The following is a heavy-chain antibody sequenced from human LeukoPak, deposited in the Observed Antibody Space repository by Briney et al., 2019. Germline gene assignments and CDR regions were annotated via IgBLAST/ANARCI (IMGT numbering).Heavy chain of an antibody. CDR3: ARDSGERGSGSYLFAY. J-gene: IGHJ4*02. Sequence: ASVKVSCKASGYTFTGYYTHWVRQAPGQGLEWMGWINPNSGGTNYTQKFQGRVTMTRDTSISTAYMELSRLRSDDTAVYYCARDSGERGSGSYLFAYWGQGTLVTVSS. CDR1: GYTFTGYY. D-gene: IGHD3-10*01. CDR2: INPNSGGT. V-gene: IGHV1-2*02.